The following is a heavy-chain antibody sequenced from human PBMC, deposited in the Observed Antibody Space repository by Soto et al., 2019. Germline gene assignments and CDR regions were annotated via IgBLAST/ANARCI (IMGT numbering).Heavy chain of an antibody. J-gene: IGHJ6*02. D-gene: IGHD5-18*01. Sequence: GGSLRLSCAASGFTFSSYAMSWVRQAPGKGLEWVSAISGSGGSTYYADSVKGRFTISRDNSKNTLYLQMNSLRAEDTAVYYCAKGTGLRYYYGMDVWGQGTTVTVSS. CDR3: AKGTGLRYYYGMDV. CDR2: ISGSGGST. V-gene: IGHV3-23*01. CDR1: GFTFSSYA.